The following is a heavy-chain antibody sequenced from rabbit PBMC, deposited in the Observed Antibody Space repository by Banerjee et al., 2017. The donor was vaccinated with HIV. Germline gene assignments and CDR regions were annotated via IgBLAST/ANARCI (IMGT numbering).Heavy chain of an antibody. V-gene: IGHV1S45*01. Sequence: QEQLEESGRGLVKPEGSLTLTCKASGFSFSDRDVMCWVRQAPGKGLEWIACINTATGKDVYATWAKGRFTISKTSSTTVTLQMTSLTAADSATYFCARDGISFVSSGWGLTRLDLRGPGTLVTVS. J-gene: IGHJ3*01. CDR3: ARDGISFVSSGWGLTRLDL. CDR1: GFSFSDRDV. D-gene: IGHD4-1*01. CDR2: INTATGKD.